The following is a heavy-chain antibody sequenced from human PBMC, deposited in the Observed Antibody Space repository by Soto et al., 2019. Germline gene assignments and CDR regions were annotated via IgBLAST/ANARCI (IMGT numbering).Heavy chain of an antibody. CDR1: GYTFTSYD. V-gene: IGHV1-8*01. D-gene: IGHD6-13*01. CDR2: MNPNSGNT. J-gene: IGHJ6*02. CDR3: AVAGYSSSWYLGPRKYGMDV. Sequence: QVQLVQSGAEVKKPGASVKVSCKASGYTFTSYDINWVRQATGQGLEWMGWMNPNSGNTGYAQKFQGRVTMTRNTSISTAYMELSSLRSEDTAVYYCAVAGYSSSWYLGPRKYGMDVWGQGTTVTVSS.